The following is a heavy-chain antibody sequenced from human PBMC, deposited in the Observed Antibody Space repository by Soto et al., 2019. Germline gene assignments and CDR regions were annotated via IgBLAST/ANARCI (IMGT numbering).Heavy chain of an antibody. CDR1: GGSISSSSYY. Sequence: SETLSLTCTVSGGSISSSSYYWVWIRQPPGKGLEWIGSIYYSGSTYYNPSLKTRVTISADTSKNRFSLKLNSVTASDTAVYYCASIEHYDISGIMGPDYWGQGTLVTVSS. CDR2: IYYSGST. CDR3: ASIEHYDISGIMGPDY. J-gene: IGHJ4*02. D-gene: IGHD3-22*01. V-gene: IGHV4-39*01.